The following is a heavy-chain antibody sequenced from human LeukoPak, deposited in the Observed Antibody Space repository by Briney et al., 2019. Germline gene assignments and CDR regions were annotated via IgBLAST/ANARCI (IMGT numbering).Heavy chain of an antibody. CDR3: ARDLVWSGYPDY. CDR1: GGSVGSGTYY. J-gene: IGHJ4*02. CDR2: IYSSGST. V-gene: IGHV4-61*01. Sequence: SGTLSLTCTVSGGSVGSGTYYWSWIRQPPGKGLEWIGYIYSSGSTNYNPSLKSRVTMSVDTSKNQFSLKLSSVTAADTAVYYCARDLVWSGYPDYWGQGTLVTVSS. D-gene: IGHD3-3*01.